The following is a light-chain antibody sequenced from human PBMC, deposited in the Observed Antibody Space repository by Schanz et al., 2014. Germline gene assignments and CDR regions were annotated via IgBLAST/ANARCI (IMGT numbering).Light chain of an antibody. J-gene: IGKJ1*01. V-gene: IGKV3-15*01. CDR3: QQYNNWLTWT. CDR2: AAS. Sequence: EVVMTQSPATLSVSPGERATLSCRASQSVSSNLAWYQQKPGQAPRLLIFAASTRATGIPARFSGSGSGTEFSLTISSLQSEDFAVYYCQQYNNWLTWTFGQGTKVEIK. CDR1: QSVSSN.